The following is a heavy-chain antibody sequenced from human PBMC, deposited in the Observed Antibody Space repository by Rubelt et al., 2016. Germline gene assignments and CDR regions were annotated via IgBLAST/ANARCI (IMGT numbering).Heavy chain of an antibody. CDR3: ARGDYGGNSRWFDP. CDR2: IIPILGIA. D-gene: IGHD4-23*01. Sequence: GGIIPILGIANYAQKFPGRVTITADKSTSTAYMELSSLRPEDTAVYYCARGDYGGNSRWFDPWGQGTLVTVSS. V-gene: IGHV1-69*10. J-gene: IGHJ5*02.